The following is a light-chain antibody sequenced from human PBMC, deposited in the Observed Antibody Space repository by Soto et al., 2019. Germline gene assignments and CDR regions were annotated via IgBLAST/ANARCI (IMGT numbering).Light chain of an antibody. J-gene: IGKJ1*01. CDR2: GAS. V-gene: IGKV3-20*01. Sequence: EIVLTQSPGTLSLSPGERATLSCKASQSVSSNFLAWYQGKPGQAPRLLIYGASYRATDIPYRFSGSGSGTDFTLTITRLEPEDFAVYYCPQYGTSPPPSGQGTKVEIK. CDR3: PQYGTSPPP. CDR1: QSVSSNF.